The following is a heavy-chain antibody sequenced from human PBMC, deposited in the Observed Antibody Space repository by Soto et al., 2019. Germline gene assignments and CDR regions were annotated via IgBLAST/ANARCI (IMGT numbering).Heavy chain of an antibody. D-gene: IGHD4-17*01. CDR1: GFSFSDYF. CDR3: AILYGDWNTLFDY. J-gene: IGHJ4*02. Sequence: ASVKVSCKASGFSFSDYFMHWVRQAPGQGLEWMGIINPSGDRTDYAQKFQGRVTMTRDTSTSTVYMELSSLRSEDTAVYYCAILYGDWNTLFDYWGQGTLVTVSS. V-gene: IGHV1-46*01. CDR2: INPSGDRT.